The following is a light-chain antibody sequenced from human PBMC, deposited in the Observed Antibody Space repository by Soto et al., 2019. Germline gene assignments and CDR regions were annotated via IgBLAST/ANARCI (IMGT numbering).Light chain of an antibody. J-gene: IGKJ1*01. V-gene: IGKV1-5*01. Sequence: DIQMTESPSTLSASLGDRVTITCRASQGIRNRLAWNQDKPGKAPTLLIYGASSLESGVPPRFSGSGSGTEFPLTIGGLQPDDFATYYCQHYNAFPWPFGQGTKVDI. CDR2: GAS. CDR3: QHYNAFPWP. CDR1: QGIRNR.